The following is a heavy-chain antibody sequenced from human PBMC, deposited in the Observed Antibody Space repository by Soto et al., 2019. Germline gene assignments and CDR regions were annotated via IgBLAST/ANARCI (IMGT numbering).Heavy chain of an antibody. CDR1: GFTFSSYS. Sequence: TGGSLRLSCAASGFTFSSYSMNWVRQAPGKGLEWVSYISSSSSTIYYADSVKGRFTISRDNAKNSLYLQMNSLRAEDTAVYYCARDLRDRYWGQGTLVTVSS. CDR3: ARDLRDRY. J-gene: IGHJ4*02. CDR2: ISSSSSTI. V-gene: IGHV3-48*01. D-gene: IGHD3-10*01.